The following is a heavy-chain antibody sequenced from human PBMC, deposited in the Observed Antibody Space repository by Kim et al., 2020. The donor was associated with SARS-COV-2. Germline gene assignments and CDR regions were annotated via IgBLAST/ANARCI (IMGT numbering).Heavy chain of an antibody. CDR3: AKDVGAVTMAPDY. Sequence: GGSLRLSCAASGFTFSSYGMHWVRQAPGKGLEWVAVISYDGSNKYYADSVKGRFTISRDNSKNTLYLQMNSLRAEDTAVYYCAKDVGAVTMAPDYWGQGTLVTVSS. D-gene: IGHD3-10*01. CDR2: ISYDGSNK. CDR1: GFTFSSYG. J-gene: IGHJ4*02. V-gene: IGHV3-30*18.